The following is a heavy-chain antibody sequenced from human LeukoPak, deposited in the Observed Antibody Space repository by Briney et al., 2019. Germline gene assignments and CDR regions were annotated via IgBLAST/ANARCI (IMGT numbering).Heavy chain of an antibody. D-gene: IGHD4/OR15-4a*01. Sequence: GGSLRLSCVASGFAFNTYVMSWVRQAPGKGLEWVVAINGGGSNTYYADSVKGRFTISRDNSKNMVYLQMNSLRADDTAVYYCAKTAVVITFRFDDWGQGALVTVSS. CDR2: INGGGSNT. J-gene: IGHJ4*02. CDR1: GFAFNTYV. CDR3: AKTAVVITFRFDD. V-gene: IGHV3-23*01.